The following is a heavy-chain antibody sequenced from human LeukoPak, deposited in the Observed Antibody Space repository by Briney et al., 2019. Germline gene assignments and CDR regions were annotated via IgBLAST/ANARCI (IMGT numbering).Heavy chain of an antibody. J-gene: IGHJ4*02. CDR1: GYSFTSYW. Sequence: GESLKISCKGSGYSFTSYWIGWVRQRPGKGLEWMGIIYPGDSDTRDSPSFQGQVTISADKSISTAYLQWSSLKASDTAMYYCASSPGLPTVTNQWGGLWYFDYWGQGTLVTVSS. V-gene: IGHV5-51*01. CDR3: ASSPGLPTVTNQWGGLWYFDY. CDR2: IYPGDSDT. D-gene: IGHD4-17*01.